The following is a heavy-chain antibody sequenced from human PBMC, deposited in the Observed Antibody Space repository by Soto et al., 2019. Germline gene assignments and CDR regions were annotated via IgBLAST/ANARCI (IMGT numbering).Heavy chain of an antibody. CDR3: ARLRGYDPAGAADK. Sequence: QVQLQESGPGLVKASQTLSLTCTLSGASVSSAEHYWSWISQPPGKDLEWIGYTYYSGGSYYNASLQRRVSISVDTSQNQFSLKLTSVTAADTAVYYCARLRGYDPAGAADKWGPGMLGSVPS. CDR2: TYYSGGS. V-gene: IGHV4-30-4*01. D-gene: IGHD5-12*01. J-gene: IGHJ4*02. CDR1: GASVSSAEHY.